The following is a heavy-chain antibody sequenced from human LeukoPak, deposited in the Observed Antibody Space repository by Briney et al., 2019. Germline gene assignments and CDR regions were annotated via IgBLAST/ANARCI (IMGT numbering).Heavy chain of an antibody. D-gene: IGHD3-10*01. V-gene: IGHV3-7*01. J-gene: IGHJ4*02. CDR2: IKQDGSEK. CDR1: GFTFSSYW. CDR3: ARVRLTDYFDY. Sequence: GGSLRLSCAASGFTFSSYWMSGVRQAPGKGLEWVANIKQDGSEKYYVDSVKGRFTISRDNAKNSLYLQMNSLRAEDTAVYYCARVRLTDYFDYWGQGTLVTVSS.